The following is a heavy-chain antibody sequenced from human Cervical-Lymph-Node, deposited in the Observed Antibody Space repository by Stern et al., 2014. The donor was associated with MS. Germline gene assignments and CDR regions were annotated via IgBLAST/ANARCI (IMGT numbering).Heavy chain of an antibody. CDR2: VDPEDGET. J-gene: IGHJ3*01. CDR1: GYTFTDYY. V-gene: IGHV1-69-2*01. D-gene: IGHD3-10*01. Sequence: EVQLVQSGAGVKKPGVSVKISCKVSGYTFTDYYIHWVHQAPGKGLEWVGLVDPEDGETIYADMFQGRVTITADTSIDTAYMEMTGLEVEDTAVYYCTRGADGHKSGAFDVWGQGTTVTVSS. CDR3: TRGADGHKSGAFDV.